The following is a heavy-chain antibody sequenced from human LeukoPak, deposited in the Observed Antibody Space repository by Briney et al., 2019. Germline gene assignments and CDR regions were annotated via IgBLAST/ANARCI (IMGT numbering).Heavy chain of an antibody. CDR1: GFTFSNYN. J-gene: IGHJ4*02. CDR3: ARDGHSYGFFDY. D-gene: IGHD5-18*01. Sequence: PGGFLRLSCTTSGFTFSNYNMNWVRQAPGKGLEWVSSVSGRSSSIHYADSVKGRFTISRDNAKNLLYLQMNSLRGEDTAVYYCARDGHSYGFFDYWGQGTLVIVSS. CDR2: VSGRSSSI. V-gene: IGHV3-21*06.